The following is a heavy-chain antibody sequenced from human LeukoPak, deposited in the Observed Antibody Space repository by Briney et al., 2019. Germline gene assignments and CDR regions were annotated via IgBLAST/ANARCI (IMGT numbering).Heavy chain of an antibody. D-gene: IGHD2-2*02. CDR3: ASGVPGYCSSTSCYTVGGFDY. Sequence: GESLKISCKGSGYSFTSYWIGWVRQMPGKGLEWMGIIYPGDSDTRYSPSFQGQVTISADKSISTAYLQWSSLKASDIAMYYCASGVPGYCSSTSCYTVGGFDYWGQGTLVTVSS. J-gene: IGHJ4*02. CDR2: IYPGDSDT. V-gene: IGHV5-51*01. CDR1: GYSFTSYW.